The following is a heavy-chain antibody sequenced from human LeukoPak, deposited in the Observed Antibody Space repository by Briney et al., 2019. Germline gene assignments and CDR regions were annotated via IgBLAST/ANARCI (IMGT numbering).Heavy chain of an antibody. Sequence: SETLSLTCAVYGGSFSGYYWSWIRQPPGKGLEWIGEINHSGSTNYNPSLKSRVTISVDTSKNQFSLKLNSVTAADTAVYYCARDSGWFSYYFDYWGQGTLVTVSS. CDR2: INHSGST. V-gene: IGHV4-34*01. CDR3: ARDSGWFSYYFDY. CDR1: GGSFSGYY. D-gene: IGHD6-19*01. J-gene: IGHJ4*02.